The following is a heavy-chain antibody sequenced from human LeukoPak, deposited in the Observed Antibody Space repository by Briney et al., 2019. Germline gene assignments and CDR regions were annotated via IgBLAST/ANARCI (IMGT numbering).Heavy chain of an antibody. J-gene: IGHJ4*02. CDR2: INHSGST. CDR1: GGSFSGYY. V-gene: IGHV4-34*01. Sequence: SETLSLTCAVYGGSFSGYYWSWIRQPPGKGLEWIGEINHSGSTNYNPSLKSRATISVDTSKSQFSLKLNSMTAADTAVYYCARGAQTYYDKAPVDYWGQGTLVTVSS. CDR3: ARGAQTYYDKAPVDY. D-gene: IGHD3-22*01.